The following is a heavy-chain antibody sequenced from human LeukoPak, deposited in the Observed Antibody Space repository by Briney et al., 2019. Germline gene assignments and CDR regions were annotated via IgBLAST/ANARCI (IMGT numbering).Heavy chain of an antibody. CDR3: ARRDSSGYYLGS. CDR1: GGSFSGYY. D-gene: IGHD3-22*01. J-gene: IGHJ5*02. CDR2: INHSGST. V-gene: IGHV4-34*01. Sequence: SETLSLTCAVYGGSFSGYYWSWIRQPPGKGLGWIGEINHSGSTNYNPSLKSRVTISVDTSKNQFSLKLSSVTAADTAVYYCARRDSSGYYLGSWGQGTLVTVSS.